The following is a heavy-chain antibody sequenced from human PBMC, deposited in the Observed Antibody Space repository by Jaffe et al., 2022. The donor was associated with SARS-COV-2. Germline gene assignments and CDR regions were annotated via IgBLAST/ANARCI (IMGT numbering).Heavy chain of an antibody. CDR2: IYSGGST. Sequence: EVQLVESGGGLVQPGGSLRLSCAASGFTVSSNYMSWVRQAPGKGLEWVSVIYSGGSTYYADSVKGRFTISRDNSKNTLYLQMNSLRAEDTAVYYCARDIDGSGGYSDYWGQGTLVTVSS. CDR3: ARDIDGSGGYSDY. CDR1: GFTVSSNY. J-gene: IGHJ4*02. V-gene: IGHV3-66*02. D-gene: IGHD5-12*01.